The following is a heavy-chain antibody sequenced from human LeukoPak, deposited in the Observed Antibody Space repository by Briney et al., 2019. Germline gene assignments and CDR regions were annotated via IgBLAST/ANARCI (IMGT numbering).Heavy chain of an antibody. V-gene: IGHV3-23*01. D-gene: IGHD2-2*01. CDR3: AKGYCSSTSCYSGCDY. CDR1: GFTFSSYA. CDR2: ISRSGDST. Sequence: PGGSLRLSCAASGFTFSSYAMSWVRQAPGKGLEWVSGISRSGDSTYYADSVKGRFTISRDNSKNTVYLQMNSLRAEDTAVYYCAKGYCSSTSCYSGCDYWGQGILVIVSS. J-gene: IGHJ4*02.